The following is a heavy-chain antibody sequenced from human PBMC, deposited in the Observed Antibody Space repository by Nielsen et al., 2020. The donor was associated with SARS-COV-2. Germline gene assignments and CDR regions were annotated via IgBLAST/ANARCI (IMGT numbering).Heavy chain of an antibody. J-gene: IGHJ4*02. CDR3: ARDFDFWSGPLFDY. CDR1: GYTFTSYY. CDR2: INPSGGST. Sequence: ASVKVSCKASGYTFTSYYMHWVRQAPGQGLEWMGIINPSGGSTSYAQKLQGRVTMTTDTSTSTAYMELRSLRSDDTAVYYCARDFDFWSGPLFDYWGQGTLVTVSS. D-gene: IGHD3-3*01. V-gene: IGHV1-46*01.